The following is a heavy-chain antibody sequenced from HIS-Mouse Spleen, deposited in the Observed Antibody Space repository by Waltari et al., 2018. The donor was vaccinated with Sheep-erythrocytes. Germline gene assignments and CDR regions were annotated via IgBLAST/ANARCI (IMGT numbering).Heavy chain of an antibody. D-gene: IGHD4-17*01. CDR3: ARGHPDYGDYDAFDI. J-gene: IGHJ3*02. Sequence: EVQLVESGGGLIQPGGSLTPSCAASGFPVSHNSLSLVRPSPGKGLEWVSVIYSGGSTYYADSVKGRFTISRDNSKNTLYLQMNSLRAEDTAVYYCARGHPDYGDYDAFDIWGQGTMVTVSS. V-gene: IGHV3-53*01. CDR2: IYSGGST. CDR1: GFPVSHNS.